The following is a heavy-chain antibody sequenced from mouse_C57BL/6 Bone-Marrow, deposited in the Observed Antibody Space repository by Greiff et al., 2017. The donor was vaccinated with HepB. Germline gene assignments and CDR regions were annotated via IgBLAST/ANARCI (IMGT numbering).Heavy chain of an antibody. Sequence: EVKLVESGGGLVQPEGSLKLSCAASGFSFNTYAMNWVRQAPGKGLEWVARIRSKSNNYATYYADSVKDRFTISRDDSESMLYLQMNNLKTEDTAMYYCVRQEGDGYYVWFAYWGQGTLVTVSA. D-gene: IGHD2-3*01. CDR3: VRQEGDGYYVWFAY. V-gene: IGHV10-1*01. J-gene: IGHJ3*01. CDR2: IRSKSNNYAT. CDR1: GFSFNTYA.